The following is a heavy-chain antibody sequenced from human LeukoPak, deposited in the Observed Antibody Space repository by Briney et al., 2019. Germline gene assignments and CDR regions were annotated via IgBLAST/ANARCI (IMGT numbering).Heavy chain of an antibody. J-gene: IGHJ4*02. Sequence: PSETLSLTCASYGGSFSGYYWSWIRQPPGTGLEWIGEINYSGSTNYNPSLKSRVTISVDTSKSQFSLKLNSMIAADTAVYYCARGRAFFGELFYFDYWGQGTLVAVSS. D-gene: IGHD3-10*01. V-gene: IGHV4-34*01. CDR1: GGSFSGYY. CDR2: INYSGST. CDR3: ARGRAFFGELFYFDY.